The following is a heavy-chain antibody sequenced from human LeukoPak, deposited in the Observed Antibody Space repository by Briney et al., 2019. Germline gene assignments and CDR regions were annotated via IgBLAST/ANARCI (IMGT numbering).Heavy chain of an antibody. CDR1: GDSIRSYY. J-gene: IGHJ2*01. V-gene: IGHV4-59*08. CDR2: THYSGST. Sequence: SETLSLTCTVSGDSIRSYYWNWVRQPPGKSLEWIGFTHYSGSTFYNPSLKSRVSTSVDTSKNQFSLRLSFVTAADTAMYYCARMYAANWYFDLWGRGTLVTVSS. CDR3: ARMYAANWYFDL. D-gene: IGHD2-8*01.